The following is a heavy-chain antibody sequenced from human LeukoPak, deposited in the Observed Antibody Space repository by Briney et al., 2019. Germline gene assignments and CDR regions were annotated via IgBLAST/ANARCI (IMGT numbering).Heavy chain of an antibody. Sequence: GGSLRLSCAASGFPFSGDWMTWVRQAPGKGLQWVASIKGDGRGKYYVDFVKGRFTVSRDNAKKSLYLQMDSLRVEDMGMYYCARVESDPWGQGTLVTVSS. CDR3: ARVESDP. V-gene: IGHV3-7*03. CDR1: GFPFSGDW. CDR2: IKGDGRGK. J-gene: IGHJ5*02. D-gene: IGHD3-3*01.